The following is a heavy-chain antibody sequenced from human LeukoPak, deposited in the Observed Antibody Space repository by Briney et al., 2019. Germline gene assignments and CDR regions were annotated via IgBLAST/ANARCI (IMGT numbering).Heavy chain of an antibody. CDR2: INPKSGGT. Sequence: ASVKVSCKASGYTFTDYNLHWVRQAPGEGVEWMGWINPKSGGTKFAQKHQGGVTMTADTSIDTAYLELSNLKSDDTAIYYCARSSSGWPLYFDCWGQGTLVTVSS. D-gene: IGHD6-19*01. J-gene: IGHJ4*02. CDR1: GYTFTDYN. CDR3: ARSSSGWPLYFDC. V-gene: IGHV1-2*02.